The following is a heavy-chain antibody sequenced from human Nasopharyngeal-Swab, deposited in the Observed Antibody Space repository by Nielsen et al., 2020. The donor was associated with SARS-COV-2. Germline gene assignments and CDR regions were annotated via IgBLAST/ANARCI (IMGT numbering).Heavy chain of an antibody. D-gene: IGHD1-7*01. CDR2: INAGNGNT. J-gene: IGHJ3*02. V-gene: IGHV1-3*01. CDR3: AAWNYDSDAFDI. Sequence: ASVKVSCKASGYTFTSYAMHWVRQAPGQRLEWMGWINAGNGNTKYSQKFQGRVTITRDTSASTAYMELSGLRSEDTAVYYCAAWNYDSDAFDIWGQGTMVTVSS. CDR1: GYTFTSYA.